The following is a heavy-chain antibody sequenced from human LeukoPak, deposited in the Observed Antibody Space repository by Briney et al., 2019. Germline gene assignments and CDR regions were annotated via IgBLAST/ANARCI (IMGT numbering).Heavy chain of an antibody. CDR1: GYTFTSHG. V-gene: IGHV1-18*01. CDR3: ARGYSNDFYGFDH. D-gene: IGHD5-12*01. CDR2: ISTYNGNT. J-gene: IGHJ4*02. Sequence: AASVKVSCKVSGYTFTSHGISWVRQAPGQGLEWMGWISTYNGNTNYAQKLQGRVTMTTDTSTSTAYMELRSLRSDDTAVYYCARGYSNDFYGFDHWGQGTLVTVSS.